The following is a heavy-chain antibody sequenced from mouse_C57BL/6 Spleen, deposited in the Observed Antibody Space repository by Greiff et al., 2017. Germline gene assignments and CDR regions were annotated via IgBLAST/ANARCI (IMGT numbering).Heavy chain of an antibody. J-gene: IGHJ1*03. V-gene: IGHV1-19*01. CDR2: INPYNGGT. CDR1: GYTFTDYY. CDR3: ARRALRSSLDWYLEV. D-gene: IGHD1-1*01. Sequence: EVQLQQSGPELVKPGASVKMSCKASGYTFTDYYMHWVKQSHGNSLEWIGVINPYNGGTSYNQKFKGKATLTVDKSSSTAYMELNSLTSEDSAVYYCARRALRSSLDWYLEVRGTGPTGTASS.